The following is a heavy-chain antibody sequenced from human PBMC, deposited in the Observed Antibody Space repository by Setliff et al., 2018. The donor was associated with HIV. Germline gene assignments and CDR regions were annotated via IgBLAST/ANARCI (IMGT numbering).Heavy chain of an antibody. J-gene: IGHJ6*02. CDR1: GYSISSGYY. CDR2: IYHSGST. V-gene: IGHV4-38-2*02. Sequence: SETLSLTCTVSGYSISSGYYWGWIRQPPGKGLEWIGSIYHSGSTYYNPSLKSRVTISVDTSKNQFSLKLSSVTAADTAVYYCGGKDGTTTDYYYGMDVWGQGTTVTVSS. CDR3: GGKDGTTTDYYYGMDV. D-gene: IGHD1-7*01.